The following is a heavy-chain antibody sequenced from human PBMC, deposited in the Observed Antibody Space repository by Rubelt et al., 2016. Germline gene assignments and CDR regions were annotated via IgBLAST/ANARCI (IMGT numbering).Heavy chain of an antibody. J-gene: IGHJ4*02. V-gene: IGHV1-3*01. CDR3: ARDIYSGSYYGY. Sequence: QVQLVQSGAEVKKPGASVKVSCKASGYTFTSYAMHWVRQAPGQRLEWMGWINAGNGNTKYSQKCQGRVTITRDTSASTAYMELSSLRSEDTAVYYCARDIYSGSYYGYWGQGTLVTVSS. CDR1: GYTFTSYA. CDR2: INAGNGNT. D-gene: IGHD1-26*01.